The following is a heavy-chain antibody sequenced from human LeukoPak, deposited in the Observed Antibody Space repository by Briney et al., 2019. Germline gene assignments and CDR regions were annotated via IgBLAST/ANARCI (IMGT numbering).Heavy chain of an antibody. D-gene: IGHD5-24*01. V-gene: IGHV1-8*03. CDR2: MNPNSGNT. CDR3: ARDLTRWLQFMCWNY. J-gene: IGHJ4*02. CDR1: GYTFTSYD. Sequence: GASVKVSCKASGYTFTSYDINWVRQATGQGLEWMGWMNPNSGNTGYAQKFQGRVTITRNTSISTAYMELSSLRSDDTAVYYCARDLTRWLQFMCWNYWGQGTLVTVSS.